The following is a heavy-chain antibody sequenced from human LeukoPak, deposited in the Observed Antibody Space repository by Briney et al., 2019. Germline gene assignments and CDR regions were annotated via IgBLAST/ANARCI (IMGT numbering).Heavy chain of an antibody. CDR2: IRSDGYHT. Sequence: PGGSLRLSCGASGFAFDDYDMHWVRQAPGKGLEWVAFIRSDGYHTYYTDSVKGRFTITRDNFKNTLYLQMNSLRLEDMAVYYCAEPSGSGVDYWGRGTRVTVSS. J-gene: IGHJ4*02. V-gene: IGHV3-30*02. CDR3: AEPSGSGVDY. CDR1: GFAFDDYD. D-gene: IGHD1-26*01.